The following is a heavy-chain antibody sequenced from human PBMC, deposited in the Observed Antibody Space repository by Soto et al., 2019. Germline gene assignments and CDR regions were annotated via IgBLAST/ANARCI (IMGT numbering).Heavy chain of an antibody. CDR1: GGTIDDSY. D-gene: IGHD2-8*01. Sequence: QVELQESGPGLVQASETLSLTCTVSGGTIDDSYWTWVRHVPGRGLEWIGFVHHCGRTSYNPSLERRDTISFDKSNNPLSLRLTSMTAADTAVYFCARIRCLAAGHYIDVWGKGPTVTVSS. J-gene: IGHJ6*03. CDR2: VHHCGRT. CDR3: ARIRCLAAGHYIDV. V-gene: IGHV4-59*12.